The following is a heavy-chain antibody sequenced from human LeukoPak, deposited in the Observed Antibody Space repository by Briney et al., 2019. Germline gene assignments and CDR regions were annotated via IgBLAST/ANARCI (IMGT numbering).Heavy chain of an antibody. CDR1: GHSISSGSGYY. D-gene: IGHD3-9*01. CDR2: IHHSGST. J-gene: IGHJ3*02. Sequence: SETLSLTCTVSGHSISSGSGYYWGWIRQPPGKGLEWIGSIHHSGSTYNNPSLKSRVTISVDTSKTQFSLRLTSVTAADTAVYYCARAYYDILTGYFNLSGGDAFDIWGQGTLVTVSS. CDR3: ARAYYDILTGYFNLSGGDAFDI. V-gene: IGHV4-38-2*02.